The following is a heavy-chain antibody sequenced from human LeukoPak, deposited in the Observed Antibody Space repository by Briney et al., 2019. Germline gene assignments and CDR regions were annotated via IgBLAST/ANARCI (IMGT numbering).Heavy chain of an antibody. CDR3: ARKDIVATIIN. CDR1: GGSISSYY. J-gene: IGHJ4*02. CDR2: IYYSGST. V-gene: IGHV4-59*12. D-gene: IGHD5-12*01. Sequence: SETLSLTCTVSGGSISSYYWSWIRQPPGKGLEWIGYIYYSGSTNYNPSLKSRVTISVDKSKNQFSLKLSSVTAADTAVYYCARKDIVATIINWGQGTLVTVSS.